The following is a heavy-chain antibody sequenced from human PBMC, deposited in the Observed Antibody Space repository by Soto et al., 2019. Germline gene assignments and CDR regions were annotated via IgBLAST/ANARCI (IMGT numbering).Heavy chain of an antibody. CDR1: GGSISSGDYY. CDR3: ARYGGDEGLRFDP. J-gene: IGHJ5*02. V-gene: IGHV4-30-4*01. Sequence: QVQLQESGPGLVKPSQTLSLTCTVSGGSISSGDYYWSWIRQPPGKGLAWIGYIFYSGSTYYNRCVKSQVTISVYTSTNQCSLKLSSVTGAGTGVYYCARYGGDEGLRFDPWGQGTLVTVSS. D-gene: IGHD5-12*01. CDR2: IFYSGST.